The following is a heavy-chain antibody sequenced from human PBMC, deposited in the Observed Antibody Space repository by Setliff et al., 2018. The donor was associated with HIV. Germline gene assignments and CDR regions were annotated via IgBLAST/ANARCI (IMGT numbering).Heavy chain of an antibody. CDR1: GGSISSHY. D-gene: IGHD6-19*01. V-gene: IGHV4-59*11. CDR3: ATSPPSDWPFNAFDI. CDR2: IYYSGSS. J-gene: IGHJ3*02. Sequence: PSETLSLTCTVSGGSISSHYWNWIRQPPGKGLEWIGYIYYSGSSNYNPSLKSRVSISVDTSKKQVSLKLNSVTAADTAVYYCATSPPSDWPFNAFDIWGQGTMVTVSS.